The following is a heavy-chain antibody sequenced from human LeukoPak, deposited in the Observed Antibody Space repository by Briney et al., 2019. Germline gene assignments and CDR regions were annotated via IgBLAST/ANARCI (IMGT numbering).Heavy chain of an antibody. D-gene: IGHD6-25*01. Sequence: GGSLRLSCTASGFTFGDYAMSWFRQAPGKGLEWVSIITGSGGSTYYADSVKGRFTISRDNSKNTLYLQMNSLRAEDTAVYYCAKCGTYYYYMDVWGKGTTVTVSS. V-gene: IGHV3-23*01. CDR3: AKCGTYYYYMDV. CDR1: GFTFGDYA. J-gene: IGHJ6*03. CDR2: ITGSGGST.